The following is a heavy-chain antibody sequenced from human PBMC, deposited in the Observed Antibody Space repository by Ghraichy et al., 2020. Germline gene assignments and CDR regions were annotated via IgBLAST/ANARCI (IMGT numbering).Heavy chain of an antibody. Sequence: GGSLRLSCAASGFTFSSYSMNWVRQAPGKGLEWVSYISSSSSTIYYADSVKGRFTISRDNAKNSLYLQMNSLRDEDTAVYYCARDDYVYSGSYYYFDYWGQGTLVTVSS. CDR1: GFTFSSYS. CDR3: ARDDYVYSGSYYYFDY. CDR2: ISSSSSTI. J-gene: IGHJ4*02. V-gene: IGHV3-48*02. D-gene: IGHD1-26*01.